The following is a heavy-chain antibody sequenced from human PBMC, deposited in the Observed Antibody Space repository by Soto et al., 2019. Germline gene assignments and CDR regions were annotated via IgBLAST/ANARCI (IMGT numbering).Heavy chain of an antibody. Sequence: ASVKVSCKASGYTFTGYYMHWVRQAPGQGLEWMGWINPNSGGTNYAQKFQGWVTMTTDTSMSTAYMELRSLRSDDTAVYYCARYGYNWNYYWFDPWGQGTLVTVSS. J-gene: IGHJ5*02. CDR1: GYTFTGYY. CDR3: ARYGYNWNYYWFDP. CDR2: INPNSGGT. V-gene: IGHV1-2*04. D-gene: IGHD1-7*01.